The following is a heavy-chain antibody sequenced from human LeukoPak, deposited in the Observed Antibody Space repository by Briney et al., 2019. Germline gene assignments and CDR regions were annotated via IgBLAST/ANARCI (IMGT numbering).Heavy chain of an antibody. CDR1: GYTFTGYY. V-gene: IGHV1-2*02. J-gene: IGHJ4*02. Sequence: GSSVKVSCKASGYTFTGYYMHWVRQAPGQGLEWMGWINFNSGGTNYAQKFQGRVTMTRDTSISTAYMELSRLRSDDTAVYYCARERYYDSSGYPGASYFDYWGQGTLVTVSS. D-gene: IGHD3-22*01. CDR3: ARERYYDSSGYPGASYFDY. CDR2: INFNSGGT.